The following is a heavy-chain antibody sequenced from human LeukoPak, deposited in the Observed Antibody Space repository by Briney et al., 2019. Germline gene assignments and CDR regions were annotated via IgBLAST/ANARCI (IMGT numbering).Heavy chain of an antibody. CDR1: GFTFSSYA. D-gene: IGHD6-19*01. J-gene: IGHJ4*02. V-gene: IGHV3-23*01. Sequence: GGSLRLSCAASGFTFSSYAMSWVRQAPGKGLEWVSTISGSTGNTYYADSVKGRFTISRDNSKNTLYLQMNSLRAEDTAFYYCAKRDSSGWYYFDYWGQGTLVTVSS. CDR2: ISGSTGNT. CDR3: AKRDSSGWYYFDY.